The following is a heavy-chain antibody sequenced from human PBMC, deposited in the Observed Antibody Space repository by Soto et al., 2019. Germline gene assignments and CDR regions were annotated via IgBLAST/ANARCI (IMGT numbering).Heavy chain of an antibody. Sequence: QVLLQDSGPGLVKPSETLSLSCTVSGGSISGYYWSWLRQPPGKRLEWSGYINYSGRTNYNPSLTSRVTISIVTSKEHFSLNLGSVTAADTAVYYCYRYFDWPSGFAIWGQGTMVTVSS. V-gene: IGHV4-59*01. CDR2: INYSGRT. CDR3: YRYFDWPSGFAI. J-gene: IGHJ3*02. CDR1: GGSISGYY. D-gene: IGHD3-9*01.